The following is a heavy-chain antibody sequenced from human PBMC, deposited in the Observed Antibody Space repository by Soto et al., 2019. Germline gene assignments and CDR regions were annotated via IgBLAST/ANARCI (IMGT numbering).Heavy chain of an antibody. CDR1: GYTFSSYG. Sequence: VQLGESGGGVVQPGMSLRLSCAASGYTFSSYGIHWVRQAPGKGLEWVAVISYAGSNIYYADSVKGRFTISRDTSTNTLYLHLNRLRAEDTAVYYCARDSSEWGMAGRLDYWGQGTLVTVSS. J-gene: IGHJ4*02. CDR2: ISYAGSNI. D-gene: IGHD6-6*01. V-gene: IGHV3-30*03. CDR3: ARDSSEWGMAGRLDY.